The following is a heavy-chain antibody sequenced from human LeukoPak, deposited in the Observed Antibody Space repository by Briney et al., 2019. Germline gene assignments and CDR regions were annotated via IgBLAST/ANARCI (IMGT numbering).Heavy chain of an antibody. V-gene: IGHV4-34*01. CDR1: GGSFSGYY. CDR2: INHSGST. CDR3: ARGAGGYQLLLYY. J-gene: IGHJ4*02. D-gene: IGHD2-2*01. Sequence: SETLSLTCAVYGGSFSGYYWSWIRQPPGKGLEWIGEINHSGSTDYNPSLKSRVTISVDTSKNQFSLKLSSVTAADTAVYYCARGAGGYQLLLYYWGQGTLVTVSS.